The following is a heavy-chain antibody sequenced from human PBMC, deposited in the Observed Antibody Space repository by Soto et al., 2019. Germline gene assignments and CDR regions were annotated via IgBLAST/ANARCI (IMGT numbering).Heavy chain of an antibody. CDR2: ISGSGGST. CDR1: GFTFSSYA. D-gene: IGHD5-12*01. J-gene: IGHJ4*02. CDR3: AKDRVPGVDIVATSSFDY. V-gene: IGHV3-23*01. Sequence: GGSLRLSCAASGFTFSSYAMSWVRQAPGKGLEWVSAISGSGGSTYYADSVKGRFAISRDNSKNTLYLQMNSLRAEDTAVYCCAKDRVPGVDIVATSSFDYWGQGTLVTVSS.